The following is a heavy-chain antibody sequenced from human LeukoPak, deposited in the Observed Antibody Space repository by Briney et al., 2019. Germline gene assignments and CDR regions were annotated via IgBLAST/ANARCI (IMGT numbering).Heavy chain of an antibody. CDR1: GFPFSSYW. CDR3: TRVGYIDEGIDY. Sequence: AGGSLRLSCVGSGFPFSSYWMTWVRQAPRKGLEWVANIKQDGSKKSYVDSVKGRFTISRDNAKNSLYLQMNSLRAEDTAIYYCTRVGYIDEGIDYWGQGTLVTVSS. CDR2: IKQDGSKK. D-gene: IGHD5-24*01. J-gene: IGHJ4*02. V-gene: IGHV3-7*04.